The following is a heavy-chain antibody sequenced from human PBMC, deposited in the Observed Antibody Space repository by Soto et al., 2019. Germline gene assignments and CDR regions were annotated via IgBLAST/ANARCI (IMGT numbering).Heavy chain of an antibody. CDR2: IDPSDSYT. D-gene: IGHD6-6*01. V-gene: IGHV5-10-1*01. CDR3: ARLRSRYSSSSGWFDP. J-gene: IGHJ5*02. CDR1: GYSFTSYW. Sequence: GESLKISCKGSGYSFTSYWISWVRQMPGKGLEWMGRIDPSDSYTNYSPSFQGHVTISADKSISTAYLQWSSLKASDTAMYYCARLRSRYSSSSGWFDPWGQGTQVTVSS.